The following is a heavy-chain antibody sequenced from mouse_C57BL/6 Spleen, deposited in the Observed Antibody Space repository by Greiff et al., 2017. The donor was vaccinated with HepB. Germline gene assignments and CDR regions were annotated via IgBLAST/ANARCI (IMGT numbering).Heavy chain of an antibody. D-gene: IGHD2-14*01. CDR3: EREVRPLYFDV. V-gene: IGHV1-69*01. CDR1: GYTFTSYW. CDR2: IDPSDSYT. Sequence: VQLQQSGAELVMPGASVKLSCKASGYTFTSYWMHWVKQRPGQGLEWIGEIDPSDSYTNYNQKFKGKSTLTVDKSSSTAYMQLSSLTSEDSAVYYCEREVRPLYFDVWGTGTTVTVAS. J-gene: IGHJ1*03.